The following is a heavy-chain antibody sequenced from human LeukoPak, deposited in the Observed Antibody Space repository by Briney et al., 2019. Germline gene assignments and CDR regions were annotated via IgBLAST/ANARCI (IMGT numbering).Heavy chain of an antibody. J-gene: IGHJ4*02. V-gene: IGHV3-33*01. Sequence: PGRSLRLSCAASGFTFSSYGMHWVRQAPGKGLEWVAVIWYDGSEKYHADSVKGRFTISRDNSKNTMYLQMNSLRVDDTAVYYCARKSRCGGGNCYYSPLDSWGQGTLVTVSS. CDR3: ARKSRCGGGNCYYSPLDS. D-gene: IGHD2-15*01. CDR2: IWYDGSEK. CDR1: GFTFSSYG.